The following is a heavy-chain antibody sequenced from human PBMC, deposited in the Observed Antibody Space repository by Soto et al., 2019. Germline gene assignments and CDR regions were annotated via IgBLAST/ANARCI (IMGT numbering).Heavy chain of an antibody. V-gene: IGHV3-33*01. CDR1: GFTFSTYG. CDR2: IWYDGSYK. Sequence: GGSLRLSCAASGFTFSTYGMHWVRQAPGKGLEWVSVIWYDGSYKFYADSVKGRFTISRDNSKNTLYLQMNSLRAEDTAVYYCARARYYDSSGYYSAFDYWGQGTLVTVSS. CDR3: ARARYYDSSGYYSAFDY. D-gene: IGHD3-22*01. J-gene: IGHJ4*02.